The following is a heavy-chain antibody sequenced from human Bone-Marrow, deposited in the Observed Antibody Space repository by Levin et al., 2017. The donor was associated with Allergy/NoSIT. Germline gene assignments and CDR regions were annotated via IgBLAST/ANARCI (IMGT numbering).Heavy chain of an antibody. CDR1: GFTFSSYG. CDR3: ARVRDYYCSSTSCYQNYYGMDV. V-gene: IGHV3-30*03. D-gene: IGHD2-2*01. J-gene: IGHJ6*02. Sequence: GGSLRLSCAASGFTFSSYGMHWVRQAPGKGLEWVAVISYDGSNKYYADSVKGRFTISRDNSKNTLYLQMNSLRAEDTAVYYCARVRDYYCSSTSCYQNYYGMDVWGQGTTVTVSS. CDR2: ISYDGSNK.